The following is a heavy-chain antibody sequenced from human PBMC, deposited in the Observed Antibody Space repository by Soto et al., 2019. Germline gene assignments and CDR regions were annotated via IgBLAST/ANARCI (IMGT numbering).Heavy chain of an antibody. D-gene: IGHD3-22*01. CDR2: IIPIFGTA. CDR3: ARDLNYDSSGYDAFDI. Sequence: SVKVSCKASGGTFSSYAISLVRQAPGQGLEWMGGIIPIFGTANYAQKFQGRVTITADESTSTAYMELSSLRSEDTAVYYCARDLNYDSSGYDAFDIWGQGTMVTVSS. CDR1: GGTFSSYA. V-gene: IGHV1-69*13. J-gene: IGHJ3*02.